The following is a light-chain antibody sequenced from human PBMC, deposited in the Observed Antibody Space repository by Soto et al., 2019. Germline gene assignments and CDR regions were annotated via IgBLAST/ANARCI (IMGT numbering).Light chain of an antibody. CDR1: QAIGVY. CDR3: QKYTSAPLT. V-gene: IGKV1-27*01. CDR2: AAS. J-gene: IGKJ4*01. Sequence: DIQVTQSPSSLSASLGDRVTITCRANQAIGVYFAWFQQQPGKVPKLLIYAASALQSGVPSRFSGSGSGTDFTITISSLQPEDIATYYCQKYTSAPLTVGGGTKVEI.